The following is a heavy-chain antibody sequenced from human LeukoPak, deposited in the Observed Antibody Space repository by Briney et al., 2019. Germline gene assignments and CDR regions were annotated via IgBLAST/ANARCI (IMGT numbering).Heavy chain of an antibody. D-gene: IGHD3-22*01. V-gene: IGHV3-48*04. CDR1: GFTFSSYS. CDR2: ISSSSSTI. J-gene: IGHJ4*02. Sequence: PGGSLRLSCAASGFTFSSYSMNWVRQAPGKGLEWVSYISSSSSTIYYADSVKGRFTISRDNPKDSLYLQMNSLRAEDTAVYYCASYDSSGYYFDYWGQGTLVTVSS. CDR3: ASYDSSGYYFDY.